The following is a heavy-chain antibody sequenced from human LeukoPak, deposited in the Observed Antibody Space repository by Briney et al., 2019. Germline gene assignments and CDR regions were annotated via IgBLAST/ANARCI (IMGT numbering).Heavy chain of an antibody. J-gene: IGHJ4*02. CDR2: INPNSGGT. D-gene: IGHD3-16*01. Sequence: GASVKVSCKASGYTFTGYYMHWVRQAPGQGLEWMGWINPNSGGTNYAQKFQGRVTMTRDTSISTAYMELSRLRSDDTAVYYCARDPGGSGRIHDYWGQGTLVTVSS. CDR3: ARDPGGSGRIHDY. V-gene: IGHV1-2*02. CDR1: GYTFTGYY.